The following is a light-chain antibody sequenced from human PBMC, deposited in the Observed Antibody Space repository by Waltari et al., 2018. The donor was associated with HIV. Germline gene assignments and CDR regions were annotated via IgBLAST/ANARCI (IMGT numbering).Light chain of an antibody. V-gene: IGLV2-14*01. CDR3: SSYTTNAAYV. Sequence: QSALTQPVSVSGSPGQSITISCTGPRSDIGGLNYVSWYHHHPGKAPKLIIYDVTNRPSGAFIRFSGSKSGNTASLTISGLQADDECDYYCSSYTTNAAYVFGTGTRVTVL. CDR1: RSDIGGLNY. CDR2: DVT. J-gene: IGLJ1*01.